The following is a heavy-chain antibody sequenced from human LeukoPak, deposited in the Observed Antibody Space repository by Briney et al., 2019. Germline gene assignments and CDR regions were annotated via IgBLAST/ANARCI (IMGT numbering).Heavy chain of an antibody. V-gene: IGHV3-23*01. CDR2: ISGSGGST. CDR3: ARDKIVGATVLDY. J-gene: IGHJ4*02. D-gene: IGHD1-26*01. CDR1: GFTSSSYA. Sequence: GGSLRLSCAASGFTSSSYAMSWVRQAPGKGLEWVSAISGSGGSTYYADSVKGRFTISRDNSKNTLYLQMNSLRAEDTAVYYCARDKIVGATVLDYWGQGSLVTVSS.